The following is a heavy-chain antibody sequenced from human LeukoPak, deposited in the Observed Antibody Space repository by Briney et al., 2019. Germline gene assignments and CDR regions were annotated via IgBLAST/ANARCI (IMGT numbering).Heavy chain of an antibody. J-gene: IGHJ6*03. Sequence: SETLSLTCTVSGVSISSSNSYWGWIRQPPGKGLEWIGSIYYSGSTYYNPSLKSRVTTSVDTSKNQFSLKLSSVTAADTAVYYCARESYGSRSYDYYYYYMDVWGKGTTVTVSS. V-gene: IGHV4-39*07. CDR1: GVSISSSNSY. CDR3: ARESYGSRSYDYYYYYMDV. D-gene: IGHD3-10*01. CDR2: IYYSGST.